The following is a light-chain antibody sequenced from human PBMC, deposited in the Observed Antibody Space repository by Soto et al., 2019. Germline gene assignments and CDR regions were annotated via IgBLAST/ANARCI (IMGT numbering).Light chain of an antibody. CDR2: DAS. CDR3: QQYSNWPLLS. V-gene: IGKV3-15*01. CDR1: QSVNTN. Sequence: ETVMTQSPATLSASPGERAPLSCRASQSVNTNLAWYQQKPGQAPRLLIYDASTRATGIPASFSGSGSGTEFTLTISSLQSEDFVVYYCQQYSNWPLLSFGGGTKVDIK. J-gene: IGKJ4*01.